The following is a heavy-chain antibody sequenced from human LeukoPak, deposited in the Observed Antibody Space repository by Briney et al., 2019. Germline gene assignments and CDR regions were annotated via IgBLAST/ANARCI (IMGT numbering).Heavy chain of an antibody. CDR2: TNQDGSEK. V-gene: IGHV3-7*01. D-gene: IGHD4-23*01. CDR3: ARDYGGNSIDY. Sequence: PGGSLRLSCAASGFSFSNYGMHWVRQAPGKGLEWVANTNQDGSEKYYVDSVKGRFTISRDNAKNSVYLQMNSLRGEDSAVYYCARDYGGNSIDYWGQGTLVTVSS. J-gene: IGHJ4*02. CDR1: GFSFSNYG.